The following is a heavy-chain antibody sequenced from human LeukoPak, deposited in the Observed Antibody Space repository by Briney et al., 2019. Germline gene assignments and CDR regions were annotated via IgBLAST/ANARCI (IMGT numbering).Heavy chain of an antibody. J-gene: IGHJ3*02. V-gene: IGHV4-59*01. Sequence: SETLSLTCTVSGGSISGYYWSWIRQPPGKGLEWIGYIYYSGSTSYNPSLKSRVTISVDTSKNQFSLKLSSVAAADTAVYYCARGGARWEPSFSAFDIWGQGTMVTVSS. CDR1: GGSISGYY. CDR2: IYYSGST. CDR3: ARGGARWEPSFSAFDI. D-gene: IGHD1-26*01.